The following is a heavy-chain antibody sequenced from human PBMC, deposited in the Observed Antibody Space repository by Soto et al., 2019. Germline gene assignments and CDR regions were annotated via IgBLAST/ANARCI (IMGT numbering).Heavy chain of an antibody. Sequence: QVQLVQSGAEVRKPGSSVKVSCKASGGTFSRHAISSVRQAPGQGLEWMGGIIPTFGTTNHAQKFQGRVTIIADESTSTVYMELSSLRSEDKAMYYCARGWRYDSKDYYYAYWGQGTLVIFSS. J-gene: IGHJ4*02. CDR3: ARGWRYDSKDYYYAY. CDR2: IIPTFGTT. CDR1: GGTFSRHA. V-gene: IGHV1-69*01. D-gene: IGHD3-22*01.